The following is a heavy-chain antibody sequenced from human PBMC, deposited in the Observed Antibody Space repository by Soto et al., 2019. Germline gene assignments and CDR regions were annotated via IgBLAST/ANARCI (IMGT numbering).Heavy chain of an antibody. CDR2: ISYDGSNK. CDR3: ARAYYDSSGSQPDY. CDR1: GFTFSSYA. D-gene: IGHD3-22*01. V-gene: IGHV3-30-3*01. J-gene: IGHJ4*02. Sequence: GGSLRLSCAASGFTFSSYAMHWVRQAPGKGLEWVAVISYDGSNKYYADSVKGRFTISRDNSKNTLYLQMNSLRAEDTAVYYCARAYYDSSGSQPDYWGQGTLVPVSS.